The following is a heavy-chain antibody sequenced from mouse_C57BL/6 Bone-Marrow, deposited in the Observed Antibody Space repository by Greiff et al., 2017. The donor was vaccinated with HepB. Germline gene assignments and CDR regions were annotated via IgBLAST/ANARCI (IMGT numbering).Heavy chain of an antibody. Sequence: VQLQQSGPELVKPGDSVKISCKASGYSFTGYFMNWVLQSHGKSLEWLGRINPYNGDTFYNQKFKVKATLTVDKSSSTAHMELRSLTSEDSAVYYCARSRGNPFDYWGQGTTLTVSS. J-gene: IGHJ2*01. V-gene: IGHV1-20*01. D-gene: IGHD2-1*01. CDR2: INPYNGDT. CDR3: ARSRGNPFDY. CDR1: GYSFTGYF.